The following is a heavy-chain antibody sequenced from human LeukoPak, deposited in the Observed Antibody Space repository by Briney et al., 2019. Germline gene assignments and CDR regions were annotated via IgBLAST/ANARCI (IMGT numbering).Heavy chain of an antibody. J-gene: IGHJ1*01. CDR2: LDPEDGET. CDR3: ATDPPTMPEYFQH. D-gene: IGHD2-2*01. CDR1: GYTLTELS. V-gene: IGHV1-24*01. Sequence: ASVKVSCKVSGYTLTELSMHWVRQAPGKGLEWMGGLDPEDGETIYAQKFQGRVTMTEDTSTDTAYMELSSLRSEDTAVYYCATDPPTMPEYFQHWGQGTLVTVSS.